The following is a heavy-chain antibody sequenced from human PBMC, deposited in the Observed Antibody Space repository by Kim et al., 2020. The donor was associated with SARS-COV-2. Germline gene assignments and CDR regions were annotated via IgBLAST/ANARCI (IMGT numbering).Heavy chain of an antibody. J-gene: IGHJ4*02. D-gene: IGHD1-26*01. Sequence: YYADSVKGRFTISRDNSKNTLYLQLNSLRADDTAVYYCAAYRYSGSSFDYWGQGALVTVSS. CDR3: AAYRYSGSSFDY. V-gene: IGHV3-23*01.